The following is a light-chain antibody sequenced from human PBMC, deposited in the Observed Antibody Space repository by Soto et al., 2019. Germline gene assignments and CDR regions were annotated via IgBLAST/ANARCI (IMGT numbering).Light chain of an antibody. CDR1: SSDVDGYNY. J-gene: IGLJ3*02. CDR2: EVN. Sequence: QSVLTQPASVSGSPGQSIAISCTGASSDVDGYNYVSWYQQHPGKAPKLIIYEVNNRPSGVSNRFSGSKSGNTASLTISGLQAEDEADYYCCSYAGSSTWVFGGGTKVTVL. CDR3: CSYAGSSTWV. V-gene: IGLV2-23*02.